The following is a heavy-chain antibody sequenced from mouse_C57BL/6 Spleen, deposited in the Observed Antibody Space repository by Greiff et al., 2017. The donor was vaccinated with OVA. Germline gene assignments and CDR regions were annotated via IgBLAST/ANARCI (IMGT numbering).Heavy chain of an antibody. Sequence: DVKLVESGPGLVKPSQSLSLTCSVTGYSITSGYYWNWIRQFPGNKLEWMGYISYDGSNNYNPSLKNRISITRDTSKNQFFLKLNSVTTEDTATYYCARGGYDGAMDYWGQGTSVTVSS. J-gene: IGHJ4*01. D-gene: IGHD2-2*01. V-gene: IGHV3-6*01. CDR3: ARGGYDGAMDY. CDR2: ISYDGSN. CDR1: GYSITSGYY.